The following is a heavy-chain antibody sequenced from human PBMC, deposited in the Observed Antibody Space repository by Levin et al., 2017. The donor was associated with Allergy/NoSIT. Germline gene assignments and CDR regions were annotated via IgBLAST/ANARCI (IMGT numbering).Heavy chain of an antibody. J-gene: IGHJ5*02. D-gene: IGHD3-3*01. Sequence: SETLSLTCTVSGGSVSSVSDYWSWIRQPPGKGLEWIGSVSYIGSTYFNPSLKSRVTIPIDTSKNQFSLKLRSVTAADTAVYYCARGNFRNYDVWRGYYTGNWFDPWGQGSLVTVSS. V-gene: IGHV4-61*01. CDR1: GGSVSSVSDY. CDR3: ARGNFRNYDVWRGYYTGNWFDP. CDR2: VSYIGST.